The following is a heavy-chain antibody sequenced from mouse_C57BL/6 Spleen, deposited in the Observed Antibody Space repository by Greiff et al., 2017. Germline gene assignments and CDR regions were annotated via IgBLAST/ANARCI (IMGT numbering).Heavy chain of an antibody. J-gene: IGHJ4*01. CDR3: ARRMITTTGYAMDY. V-gene: IGHV5-6*01. D-gene: IGHD2-4*01. Sequence: EVQLVESGGDLVKPGGSLKLSCAASGFTFSSYGMSWVRQTPDKRLEWVATISSGGSYTYYPDSVKGRFTISRDNAKNTLYLQMSSLKSEDTAMYYCARRMITTTGYAMDYWGQGTSVTVSS. CDR1: GFTFSSYG. CDR2: ISSGGSYT.